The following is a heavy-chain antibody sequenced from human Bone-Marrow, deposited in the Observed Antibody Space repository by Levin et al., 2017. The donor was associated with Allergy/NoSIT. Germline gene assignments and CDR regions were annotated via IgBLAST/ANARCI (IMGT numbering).Heavy chain of an antibody. Sequence: PGASVKVSCKGSGFTFDANYISWVRQTPGKGLEWMASIYPGNSDVRYSPSFEGQVTISVDKSISSAYLQWSSLQASDTAVYYCATGPRYWVYLAYWGQGTQVTVSS. D-gene: IGHD2-21*01. CDR1: GFTFDANY. CDR3: ATGPRYWVYLAY. V-gene: IGHV5-51*03. J-gene: IGHJ4*02. CDR2: IYPGNSDV.